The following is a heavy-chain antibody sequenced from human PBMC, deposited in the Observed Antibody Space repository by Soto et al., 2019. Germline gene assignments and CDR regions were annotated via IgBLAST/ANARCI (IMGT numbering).Heavy chain of an antibody. CDR2: ISSNGGST. CDR3: VKVMSRIAVAGPDDAFDI. D-gene: IGHD6-19*01. J-gene: IGHJ3*02. V-gene: IGHV3-64D*08. Sequence: GGSLRLSWSASGFTFSSYAMHWVRQAPGKGLEYVSAISSNGGSTYYADSVKGRFTISRDNSKNTLYLQMSSLRAEDTAVYYCVKVMSRIAVAGPDDAFDIWGQGTMVTVSS. CDR1: GFTFSSYA.